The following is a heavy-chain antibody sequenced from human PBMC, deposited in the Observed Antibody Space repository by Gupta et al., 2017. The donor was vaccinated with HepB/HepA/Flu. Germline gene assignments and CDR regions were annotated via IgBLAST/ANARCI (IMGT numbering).Heavy chain of an antibody. Sequence: QVQLVQSGAEVKKPGASVKVSCKASGYTFTSYAMHWVRQAPGQRLECMGWINAGNGNTRYSQKFQGRVTITRDTSASTAYMELSSLRSEDTAVYYCASAPGIAAAGSGYYYYGMDVWGQGTTVTVSS. CDR1: GYTFTSYA. CDR3: ASAPGIAAAGSGYYYYGMDV. D-gene: IGHD6-13*01. J-gene: IGHJ6*02. V-gene: IGHV1-3*01. CDR2: INAGNGNT.